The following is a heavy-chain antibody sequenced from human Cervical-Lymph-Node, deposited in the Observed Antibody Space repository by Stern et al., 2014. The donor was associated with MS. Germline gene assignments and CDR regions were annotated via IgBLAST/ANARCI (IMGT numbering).Heavy chain of an antibody. D-gene: IGHD2-15*01. V-gene: IGHV2-5*02. CDR3: AHKGGTARYYFDF. CDR2: IYWDDEK. CDR1: GFSLTTTGVA. Sequence: QVTLKESGPTLVKPTQTLTLTCAFSGFSLTTTGVAVAWIRQPPGKGLGWLALIYWDDEKNYSPSLKSRLTITRDTSNNQVVLTMTNMDPVDTATYFCAHKGGTARYYFDFWGQGTLVTVSS. J-gene: IGHJ4*02.